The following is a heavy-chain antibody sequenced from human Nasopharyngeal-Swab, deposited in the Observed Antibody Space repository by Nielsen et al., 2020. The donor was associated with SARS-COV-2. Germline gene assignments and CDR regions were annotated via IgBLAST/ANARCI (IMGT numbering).Heavy chain of an antibody. CDR1: GFTFSSYA. CDR3: AREPSGNLVPADDYYGMDV. CDR2: ISYDGSNK. V-gene: IGHV3-30-3*01. D-gene: IGHD2-2*01. Sequence: GESLKISCAASGFTFSSYAMHRVRQAPGKGLERVAVISYDGSNKYYADSVKGRFTISSDNSKNTLYLQMNSLRAEDTAVYYCAREPSGNLVPADDYYGMDVWGQGTTVTVSS. J-gene: IGHJ6*02.